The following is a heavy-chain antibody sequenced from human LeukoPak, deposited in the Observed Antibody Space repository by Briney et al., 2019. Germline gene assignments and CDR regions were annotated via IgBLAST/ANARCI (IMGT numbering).Heavy chain of an antibody. CDR2: IIPILGIA. V-gene: IGHV1-69*04. CDR1: GGTFSSYA. Sequence: ASVKVSCKASGGTFSSYAISWVRQAPGQGLEWMGRIIPILGIANYAQKLQGRVTMTTDTSTSTAYMELRSLRSDDTAVYYCARDVAVAAGSFQHWGQGTLVTVSS. J-gene: IGHJ1*01. D-gene: IGHD6-19*01. CDR3: ARDVAVAAGSFQH.